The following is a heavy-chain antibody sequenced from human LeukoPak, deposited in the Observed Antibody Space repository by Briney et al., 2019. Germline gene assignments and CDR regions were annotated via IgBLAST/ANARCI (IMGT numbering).Heavy chain of an antibody. J-gene: IGHJ4*02. V-gene: IGHV4-30-4*07. Sequence: NPSQTLSLTCAVSGGSISSGGYSWSWIRQPPGKGLEWIGYIYYSGSTYYNPSLKSRVTVSVDTSKNQFSLKLSAVTAADTAVYYCARDGYSGNDGLWGQGTMVTVSS. CDR1: GGSISSGGYS. CDR3: ARDGYSGNDGL. CDR2: IYYSGST. D-gene: IGHD5-12*01.